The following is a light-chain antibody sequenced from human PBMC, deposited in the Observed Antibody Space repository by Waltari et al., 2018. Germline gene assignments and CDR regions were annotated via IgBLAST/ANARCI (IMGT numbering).Light chain of an antibody. J-gene: IGKJ1*01. CDR2: GSS. V-gene: IGKV3-20*01. Sequence: EIVLTQSPGTLSLSPGERATLSCRASQSVSSSYLAWYQQKPGQAPRVLIHGSSNRATGIPDRISGRGSWTVFTLTISRLEAEDVAVYYCQQYGSSPWTFGQGTKVEIK. CDR1: QSVSSSY. CDR3: QQYGSSPWT.